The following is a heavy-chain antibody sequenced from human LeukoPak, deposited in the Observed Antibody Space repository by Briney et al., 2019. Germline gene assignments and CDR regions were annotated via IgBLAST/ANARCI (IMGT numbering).Heavy chain of an antibody. CDR1: GGSISSYY. J-gene: IGHJ4*02. CDR2: IYYSAST. D-gene: IGHD5-24*01. Sequence: KASETLSLTCTVSGGSISSYYWSWIRPPPGKGLEWSGYIYYSASTNYNPSLKSRITISVDTSKNEFSLKLSSVTAADTAVYYCARTRDRDGYNPYYFDYWGEGTLVTVSS. CDR3: ARTRDRDGYNPYYFDY. V-gene: IGHV4-59*08.